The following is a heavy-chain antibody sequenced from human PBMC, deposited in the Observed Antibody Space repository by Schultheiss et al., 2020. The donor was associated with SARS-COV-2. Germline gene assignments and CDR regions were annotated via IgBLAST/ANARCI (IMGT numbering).Heavy chain of an antibody. Sequence: GGSLRLSCAASGFTFSSYEMNWVRQAPGKGLEWVSYISSSGSTIYYADSVKGRFTISRDNAKNTLYLQMNSLRAEDTAVYYCAKSIAVAGPLVYWGQGTLVTVSS. CDR3: AKSIAVAGPLVY. J-gene: IGHJ4*02. V-gene: IGHV3-48*03. CDR2: ISSSGSTI. CDR1: GFTFSSYE. D-gene: IGHD6-19*01.